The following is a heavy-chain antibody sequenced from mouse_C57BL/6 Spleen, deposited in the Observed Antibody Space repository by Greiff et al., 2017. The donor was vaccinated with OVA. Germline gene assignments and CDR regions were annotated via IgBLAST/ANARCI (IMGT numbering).Heavy chain of an antibody. CDR1: GYTFTSYW. CDR2: IDPSDSET. CDR3: ARSYWDGVTWFAY. V-gene: IGHV1-52*01. D-gene: IGHD4-1*01. Sequence: VQLQQPGAELVRPGSSVKLSCKASGYTFTSYWMHWVKQRPIQGLEWIGNIDPSDSETHYNQKFKDKATLTVDKSSSTAYMQLSSLTSEDSAVYYGARSYWDGVTWFAYWGQGTLVTVSA. J-gene: IGHJ3*01.